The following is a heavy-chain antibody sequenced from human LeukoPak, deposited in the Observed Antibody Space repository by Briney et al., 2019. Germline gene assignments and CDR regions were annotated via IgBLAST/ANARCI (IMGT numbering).Heavy chain of an antibody. Sequence: ASVKVSCKASGYTFTGYYMHWVRQAPGQGLEWMGWINPNSGGTNYAQKFQGRVTMTRDTSISTAYMELSRLRSDDTAVYYCAGWTEEGYCSGGSCYGTEFDYWGQGTLVTVSS. CDR1: GYTFTGYY. V-gene: IGHV1-2*02. D-gene: IGHD2-15*01. CDR2: INPNSGGT. CDR3: AGWTEEGYCSGGSCYGTEFDY. J-gene: IGHJ4*02.